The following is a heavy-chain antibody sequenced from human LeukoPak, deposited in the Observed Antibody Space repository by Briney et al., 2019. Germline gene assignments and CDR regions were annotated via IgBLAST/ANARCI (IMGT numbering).Heavy chain of an antibody. J-gene: IGHJ4*02. CDR3: AREGVVVHTFDY. CDR2: IYYSGST. V-gene: IGHV4-30-4*08. D-gene: IGHD3-22*01. Sequence: PSQTLSLTCTVSGGSISSGDYYWRWPRHPPGTGLEWIGYIYYSGSTYYNPSLKTRVHISVDTSKNQFSLKQSSLTTAATAVYYCAREGVVVHTFDYWGQGTGVTVSS. CDR1: GGSISSGDYY.